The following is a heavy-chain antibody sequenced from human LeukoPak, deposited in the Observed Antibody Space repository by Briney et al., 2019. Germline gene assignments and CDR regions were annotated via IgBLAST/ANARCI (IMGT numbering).Heavy chain of an antibody. CDR3: ARVRNYYYGSGSFSAPYWFDP. CDR1: GFTFSSYG. CDR2: ISSSGSTI. D-gene: IGHD3-10*01. Sequence: GGSLRLSCAASGFTFSSYGMHWVRQAPGKGLEWVSYISSSGSTIYYADSVKGRFTISRDNAKNSLYLQMNSLRAEDTAVYYCARVRNYYYGSGSFSAPYWFDPWGQGTLVTVSS. V-gene: IGHV3-48*04. J-gene: IGHJ5*02.